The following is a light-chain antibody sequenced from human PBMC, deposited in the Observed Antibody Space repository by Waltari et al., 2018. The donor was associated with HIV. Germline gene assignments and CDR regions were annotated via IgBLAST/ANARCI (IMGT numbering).Light chain of an antibody. CDR2: EVS. J-gene: IGLJ1*01. V-gene: IGLV2-8*01. CDR1: NSDVGHYNY. CDR3: SSYAVSDTYYV. Sequence: QSALTQPPSASGSPGQSVTISCTGTNSDVGHYNYVSWYQHLPGKAPTLLIYEVSRRPSGVPCRFSSSKSGNTAVLTVSGLQAEDVGDYYFSSYAVSDTYYVCGTGTKLTVL.